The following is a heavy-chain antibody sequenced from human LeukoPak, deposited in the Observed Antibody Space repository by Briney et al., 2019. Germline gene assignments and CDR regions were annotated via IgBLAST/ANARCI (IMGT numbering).Heavy chain of an antibody. V-gene: IGHV3-21*01. CDR2: ITSSRIYI. CDR3: ARDGSRGNLVTAPDF. Sequence: GGSLRLSCAASGFTFSSYSMNCVRQAPEGGLECVSSITSSRIYIYYADSVKGRFTLSRDNAKNSLYLQKNSVRAENTAVYYCARDGSRGNLVTAPDFWSQGTLVTVYS. D-gene: IGHD2-21*02. J-gene: IGHJ4*02. CDR1: GFTFSSYS.